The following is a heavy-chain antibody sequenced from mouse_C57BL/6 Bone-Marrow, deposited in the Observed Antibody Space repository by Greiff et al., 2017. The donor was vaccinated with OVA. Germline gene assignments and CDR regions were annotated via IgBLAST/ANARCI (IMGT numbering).Heavy chain of an antibody. CDR2: IDPETGGT. V-gene: IGHV1-15*01. CDR3: TRPDYYGSGCYFDV. Sequence: VQLQQSGAELVRPGASVTLSCKASGYTFTDYEMHWVKQTPVHGLEWIGAIDPETGGTAYNQKFKGKAILTADKSSSTAYMELRSLTSEDSAVYYGTRPDYYGSGCYFDVWGTGTTVTVSS. CDR1: GYTFTDYE. J-gene: IGHJ1*03. D-gene: IGHD1-1*01.